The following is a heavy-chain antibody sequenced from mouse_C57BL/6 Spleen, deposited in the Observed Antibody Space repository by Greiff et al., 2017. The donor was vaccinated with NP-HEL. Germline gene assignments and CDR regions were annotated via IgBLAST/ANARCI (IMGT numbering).Heavy chain of an antibody. V-gene: IGHV1-18*01. CDR3: ARTARSSYRYFDY. CDR1: GYTFTDYN. CDR2: INPNNGGT. Sequence: VQLKQSGPELVKPGASVKIPCKASGYTFTDYNMDWVKQSHGKSLEWIGDINPNNGGTIYNQKFKGKATLTVDKSSSTAYMELRSLTSEDTAVYYCARTARSSYRYFDYWGQGTTLTVSS. D-gene: IGHD1-1*01. J-gene: IGHJ2*01.